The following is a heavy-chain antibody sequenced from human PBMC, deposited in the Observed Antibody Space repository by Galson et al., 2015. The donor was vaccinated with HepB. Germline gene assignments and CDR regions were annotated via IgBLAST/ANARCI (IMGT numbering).Heavy chain of an antibody. CDR2: ISAYGSST. Sequence: SVKVSCKASSYTFSSYSIAWVRQAPGEGLERMGWISAYGSSTNYAQKLQGRVTLTTETSTTTAYMELRSLRSDDTAVYYCARGAFVAVVTATLNNWFDPWGQGTLVTVSS. D-gene: IGHD2-15*01. CDR1: SYTFSSYS. J-gene: IGHJ5*02. V-gene: IGHV1-18*04. CDR3: ARGAFVAVVTATLNNWFDP.